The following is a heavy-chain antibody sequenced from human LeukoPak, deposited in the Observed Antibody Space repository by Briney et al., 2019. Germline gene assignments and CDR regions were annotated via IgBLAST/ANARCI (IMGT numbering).Heavy chain of an antibody. D-gene: IGHD1-1*01. V-gene: IGHV3-7*01. CDR1: GFTFSRHW. CDR3: AEGTTG. Sequence: GGSLRLSCATSGFTFSRHWMSWVRQAPGKGLEWVANINQDGSGKYYVDSVKGRFTISRDNAKNTLYLQMNSLRSEDTAIYYCAEGTTGWGQGTLVTVSS. CDR2: INQDGSGK. J-gene: IGHJ1*01.